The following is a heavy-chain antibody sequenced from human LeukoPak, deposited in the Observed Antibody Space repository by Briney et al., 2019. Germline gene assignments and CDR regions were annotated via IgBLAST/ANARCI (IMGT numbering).Heavy chain of an antibody. J-gene: IGHJ4*01. CDR2: INTDGSST. Sequence: GGSLRLSCAASGFTFISYGMQWVRQAPGKGLVWVSRINTDGSSTSYADSVKGRFTVSRDNAKNTVYLQVNSLRAEDTAVYFCTRELPREVTLDYWGQGTLVAVSS. V-gene: IGHV3-74*01. D-gene: IGHD2-21*02. CDR3: TRELPREVTLDY. CDR1: GFTFISYG.